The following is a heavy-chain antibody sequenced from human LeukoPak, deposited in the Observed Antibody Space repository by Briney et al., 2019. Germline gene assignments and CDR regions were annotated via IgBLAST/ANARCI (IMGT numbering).Heavy chain of an antibody. CDR2: FDPEDGET. D-gene: IGHD2-2*02. CDR3: ARDPGYCSSTSCYTGWFDP. Sequence: ASVKVSCKVSGYTLTELSMHWVRQAPGKGLEWMGGFDPEDGETIYAQKFQGRVTMTEDTSTDTAYMELSSLRSEDTAVYYCARDPGYCSSTSCYTGWFDPWGQGTLVTVSS. V-gene: IGHV1-24*01. J-gene: IGHJ5*02. CDR1: GYTLTELS.